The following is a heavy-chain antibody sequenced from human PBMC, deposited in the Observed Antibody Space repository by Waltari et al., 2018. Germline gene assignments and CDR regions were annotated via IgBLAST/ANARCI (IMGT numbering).Heavy chain of an antibody. J-gene: IGHJ4*02. CDR3: AGFSGNYSY. D-gene: IGHD1-26*01. CDR1: GFTFSTYW. CDR2: INQGVSWK. V-gene: IGHV3-7*01. Sequence: EERLVESGGGLVQPGESLRLSCAASGFTFSTYWMSWVREAPGKGLEWGAHINQGVSWKYYVDSVKGRFTISRENARNSLYLQMNSLRAEDTALYYCAGFSGNYSYWGQGTLVTVSS.